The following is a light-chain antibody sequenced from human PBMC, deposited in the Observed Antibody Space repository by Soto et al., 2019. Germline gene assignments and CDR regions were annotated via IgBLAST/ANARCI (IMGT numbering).Light chain of an antibody. CDR3: CSYTTSSTLV. CDR1: GSDIGAWNH. CDR2: EVT. V-gene: IGLV2-14*01. J-gene: IGLJ1*01. Sequence: QCALTQPASVYGSPGQSITISCTRTGSDIGAWNHVSWYQQHPGKAPQLIIYEVTNRPSGLSYRFSASKSGNTASLTISGLQAEDEADYFCCSYTTSSTLVFGTGTKVTVL.